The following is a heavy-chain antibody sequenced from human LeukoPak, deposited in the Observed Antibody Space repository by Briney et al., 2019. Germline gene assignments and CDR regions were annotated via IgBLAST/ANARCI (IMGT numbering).Heavy chain of an antibody. CDR3: ARRLWFGELFLGGVFDY. V-gene: IGHV4-39*01. CDR1: GGSISSSSYY. J-gene: IGHJ4*02. D-gene: IGHD3-10*01. Sequence: KPSETLSLTCTVSGGSISSSSYYWGWIRQPPGKGLEWIGSIYYSGSTYHNPSLKSRVTISVDTSKNQFSLKLSSVTAADTAVYYCARRLWFGELFLGGVFDYWGQGTLVTVSS. CDR2: IYYSGST.